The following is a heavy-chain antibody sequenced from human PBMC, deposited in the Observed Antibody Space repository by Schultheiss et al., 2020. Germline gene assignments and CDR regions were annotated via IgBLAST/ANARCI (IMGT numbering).Heavy chain of an antibody. CDR3: ARAVDTAMVRD. D-gene: IGHD5-18*01. CDR2: ISSGSGTI. V-gene: IGHV3-48*04. J-gene: IGHJ4*02. Sequence: GGSLRLSCAASGFIFSSHSMNWVRQAPGKGLEWVSYISSGSGTIYYADSVKGRFTISRDNAKNLLYLQMNSLRAEDTAVYYCARAVDTAMVRDWGQGTLVTVSS. CDR1: GFIFSSHS.